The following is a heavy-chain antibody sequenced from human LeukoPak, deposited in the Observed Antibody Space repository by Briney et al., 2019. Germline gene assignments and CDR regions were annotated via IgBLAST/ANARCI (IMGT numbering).Heavy chain of an antibody. CDR1: GYSFSTYW. D-gene: IGHD6-6*01. V-gene: IGHV5-51*01. CDR3: ARQLRESRTANWFDP. Sequence: GESLKISCKGSGYSFSTYWIAWVRQMPGKGLEWMGIIYPYDSDTRYSPSFQGQVTISADKSISTAYLQWSSLKASDTAMYYCARQLRESRTANWFDPLRQGSQVTVYS. J-gene: IGHJ5*02. CDR2: IYPYDSDT.